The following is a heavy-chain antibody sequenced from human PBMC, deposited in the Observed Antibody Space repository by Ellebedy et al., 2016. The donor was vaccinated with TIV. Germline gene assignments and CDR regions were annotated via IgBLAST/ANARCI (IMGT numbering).Heavy chain of an antibody. D-gene: IGHD5-12*01. Sequence: AASVKVSCKASGYTFTTYALHWVRQAPGQRLEWLGWINTNNGNTKYSQKFQDRVTITRDTSATTVYMELSSLTSEDTAVFYCARGDKYSGNDFGAASWGQGTLVTVSS. V-gene: IGHV1-3*04. CDR2: INTNNGNT. CDR1: GYTFTTYA. J-gene: IGHJ5*02. CDR3: ARGDKYSGNDFGAAS.